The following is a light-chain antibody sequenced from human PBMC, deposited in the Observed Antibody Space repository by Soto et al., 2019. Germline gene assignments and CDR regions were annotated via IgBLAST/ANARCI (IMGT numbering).Light chain of an antibody. J-gene: IGLJ1*01. V-gene: IGLV1-40*01. CDR1: SSNIGAGYD. Sequence: QSVLTQPPSVSGAPGQRVTISCTGSSSNIGAGYDVHWYQQLPGTAPKLLIYGNSNRTSGVPDRFSGSKSGTSASLAITGLQAEDEADYYCQSYDSSLSPWVFGTGTKVTVL. CDR2: GNS. CDR3: QSYDSSLSPWV.